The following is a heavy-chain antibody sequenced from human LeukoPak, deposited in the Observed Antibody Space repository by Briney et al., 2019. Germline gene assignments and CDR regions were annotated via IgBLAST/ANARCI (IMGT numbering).Heavy chain of an antibody. J-gene: IGHJ6*02. CDR2: IYYSGST. D-gene: IGHD3-9*01. Sequence: SETLSLTCTVSGGSVSSGSYYWSWIRQPAGKGLEWIGYIYYSGSTYYNPSLKSRVTISVDTSKNQFSLKLSSVTVADTAMYYCARDSSMTGSRHYYYYGMDVWGQGTTVTVSS. V-gene: IGHV4-61*01. CDR3: ARDSSMTGSRHYYYYGMDV. CDR1: GGSVSSGSYY.